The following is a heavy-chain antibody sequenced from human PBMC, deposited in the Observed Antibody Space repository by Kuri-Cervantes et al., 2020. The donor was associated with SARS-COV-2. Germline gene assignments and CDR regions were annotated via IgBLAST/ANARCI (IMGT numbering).Heavy chain of an antibody. V-gene: IGHV4-39*01. D-gene: IGHD1-26*01. CDR1: GDSISSCCYY. J-gene: IGHJ5*02. CDR2: IEYSGST. Sequence: ESLKISCTVSGDSISSCCYYWGWIRQPPGKGLEWIGSIEYSGSTYYNPSLKSRVTISIDKSKNQLSLKLASVTAADTAVYYCARPEWELGFDPWGQGTLVTVSS. CDR3: ARPEWELGFDP.